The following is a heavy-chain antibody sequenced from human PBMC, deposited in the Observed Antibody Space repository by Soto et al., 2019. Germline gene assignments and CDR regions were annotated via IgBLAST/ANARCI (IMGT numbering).Heavy chain of an antibody. Sequence: SETLSLTCTVSGGSISSYYWSWIRQPPGKGLEWIGYIYYSGSTNYNPSLKSRVTISVDTSKNQFSLKLSSVTAADTAVYYCARDSRSIAATWYYFDYWGQGTLVTVSS. J-gene: IGHJ4*02. V-gene: IGHV4-59*01. CDR1: GGSISSYY. D-gene: IGHD6-13*01. CDR3: ARDSRSIAATWYYFDY. CDR2: IYYSGST.